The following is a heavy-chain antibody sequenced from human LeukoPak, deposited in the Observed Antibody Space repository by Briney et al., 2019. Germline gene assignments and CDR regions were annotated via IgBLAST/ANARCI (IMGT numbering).Heavy chain of an antibody. Sequence: ASVKVSCKASGYTFTGYYMHWVRQAPGQGLEWMGWINPNSGGTNYAQKFQGRVTMTRDTSISTAYMELSRLRSDDTAVYYCARGPTLIRGDYYYYYMDVWGKGTTVTISS. CDR2: INPNSGGT. V-gene: IGHV1-2*02. CDR1: GYTFTGYY. CDR3: ARGPTLIRGDYYYYYMDV. D-gene: IGHD1-1*01. J-gene: IGHJ6*03.